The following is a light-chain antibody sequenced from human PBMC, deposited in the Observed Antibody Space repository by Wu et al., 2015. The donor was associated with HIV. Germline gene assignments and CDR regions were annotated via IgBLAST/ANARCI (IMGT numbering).Light chain of an antibody. J-gene: IGKJ2*01. Sequence: NYLAWYQQRPGQAPRLLIYAAGSRATGIADRFSGSGSGTDFTLTINRLEPEDFAVYYCQQYGSSPRTFGQGTKVEIK. CDR1: NY. CDR3: QQYGSSPRT. V-gene: IGKV3-20*01. CDR2: AAG.